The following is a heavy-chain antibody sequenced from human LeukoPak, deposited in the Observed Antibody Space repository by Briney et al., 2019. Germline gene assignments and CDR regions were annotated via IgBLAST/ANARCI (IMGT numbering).Heavy chain of an antibody. J-gene: IGHJ5*02. CDR3: ARDLYYEGIA. V-gene: IGHV4-39*07. Sequence: SETLSLTCTVSGGSISSSSYYWGWIRQPPGKGLECIGSIYYSGSTYYNPSVKSRVTISVDTSKNQFSLKLSSVTAADTAVYYCARDLYYEGIAWGQGTLVTVSS. CDR2: IYYSGST. CDR1: GGSISSSSYY. D-gene: IGHD3-3*01.